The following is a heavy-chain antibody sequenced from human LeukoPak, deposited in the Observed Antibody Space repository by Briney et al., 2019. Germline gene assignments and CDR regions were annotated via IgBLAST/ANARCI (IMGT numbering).Heavy chain of an antibody. V-gene: IGHV3-74*01. CDR1: GFTFSSYW. D-gene: IGHD3-16*01. CDR2: IKSDGSST. J-gene: IGHJ4*02. Sequence: GGSLRLSCAASGFTFSSYWMHWVRQAPGKGLVWVSRIKSDGSSTSYADSVKGRFTISRDNSKNTLYLQMNSLRAEDTAVYYCASLGHGDYDYWGQRTLVTVSS. CDR3: ASLGHGDYDY.